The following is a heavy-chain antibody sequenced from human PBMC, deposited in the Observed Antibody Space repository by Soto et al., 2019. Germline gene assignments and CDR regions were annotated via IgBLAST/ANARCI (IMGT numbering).Heavy chain of an antibody. CDR2: ISNDGSDT. CDR3: ARDSYSSATH. D-gene: IGHD4-4*01. Sequence: EVQLVESGGGLVQPGGSLRLSCAASGLPFGDNWRHWVRQAPGKGLVWVSGISNDGSDTTYADSVRGRFTVSRDNAKNTLYLQMNSLRAEDTAVYYCARDSYSSATHWGHGTLVTVSS. J-gene: IGHJ4*01. V-gene: IGHV3-74*01. CDR1: GLPFGDNW.